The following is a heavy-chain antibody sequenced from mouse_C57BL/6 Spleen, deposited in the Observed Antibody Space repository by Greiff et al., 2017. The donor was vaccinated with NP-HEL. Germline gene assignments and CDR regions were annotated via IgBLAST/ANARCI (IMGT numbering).Heavy chain of an antibody. CDR1: GYTFTSYW. CDR2: IDPSDSYT. V-gene: IGHV1-69*01. CDR3: ARSDYGSSSIFDY. D-gene: IGHD1-1*01. J-gene: IGHJ2*01. Sequence: QVQLQQPGAELVMPGASVKLSCKASGYTFTSYWMHWVKQRPGQGLEWIGEIDPSDSYTNYNQKFKGKSTLTVDKSSSTAYMQLSSLTSEDSAVYYCARSDYGSSSIFDYWGQGTTLTVSS.